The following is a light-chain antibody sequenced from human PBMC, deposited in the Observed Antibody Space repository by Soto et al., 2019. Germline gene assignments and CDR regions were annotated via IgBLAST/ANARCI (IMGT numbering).Light chain of an antibody. J-gene: IGLJ2*01. CDR1: SSDVGGYNY. CDR3: SSFAAGTNLL. Sequence: QAVLTQPPSASGSPGQSVTISCTGTSSDVGGYNYVSWYQQHPGKAPQLMISEVTKRPSGVPDRFSGSKSGNTASLTVSGLQAEDEADYYCSSFAAGTNLLFGGGTKLTVL. V-gene: IGLV2-8*01. CDR2: EVT.